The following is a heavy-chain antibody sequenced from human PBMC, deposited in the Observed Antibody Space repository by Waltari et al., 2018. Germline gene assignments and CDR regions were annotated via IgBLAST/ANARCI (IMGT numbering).Heavy chain of an antibody. CDR3: AKDRTATTGYSSSWNWFDP. CDR1: GGSFRGYQ. D-gene: IGHD6-13*01. V-gene: IGHV4-34*01. CDR2: INHRGST. J-gene: IGHJ5*02. Sequence: VPPQQLGAGPLKASETLSPTLACHGGSFRGYQRRWLRQPPGKGLEWMGEINHRGSTNYNPSLKSRVTISVDTSKNQFSLKLSSVTAADTAVYYCAKDRTATTGYSSSWNWFDPWGQGTLVTVSS.